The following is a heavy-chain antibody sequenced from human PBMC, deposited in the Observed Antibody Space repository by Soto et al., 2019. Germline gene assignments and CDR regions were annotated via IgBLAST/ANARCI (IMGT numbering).Heavy chain of an antibody. J-gene: IGHJ3*02. CDR3: ARGGGVGVAGSAAFEM. Sequence: QLHLVQSGAVVKKPGASVTVSCSASGYPVTAYYMHWVRQAPGRGLEWMGGINPATCAAKYTQTFQGRVTMTRYTSTSTVFMEPGGLTSEDTAVFYCARGGGVGVAGSAAFEMWGQGTLVTVSS. CDR1: GYPVTAYY. V-gene: IGHV1-2*02. D-gene: IGHD3-3*01. CDR2: INPATCAA.